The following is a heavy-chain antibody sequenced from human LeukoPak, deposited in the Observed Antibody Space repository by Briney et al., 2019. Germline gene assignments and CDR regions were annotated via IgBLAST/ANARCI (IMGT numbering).Heavy chain of an antibody. V-gene: IGHV3-30*02. CDR1: GFTFDRYG. D-gene: IGHD3-10*01. CDR2: IRYDGSNE. Sequence: GGSLRLSCAASGFTFDRYGMHWVRQAPGKGLEWVAFIRYDGSNEYYGDSVKGRFTISRDNSKNMLHLQMNSLRAEDTAVYYCATPGAAGALGFDYWGQGTLVTVSS. CDR3: ATPGAAGALGFDY. J-gene: IGHJ4*02.